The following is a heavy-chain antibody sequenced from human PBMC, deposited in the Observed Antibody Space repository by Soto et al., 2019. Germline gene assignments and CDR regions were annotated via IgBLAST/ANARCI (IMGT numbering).Heavy chain of an antibody. J-gene: IGHJ4*02. D-gene: IGHD1-20*01. CDR1: GYTFTSYA. V-gene: IGHV1-3*01. CDR2: VNAGNGNT. CDR3: ARDLGYNWNRIEY. Sequence: QVRLVQSGAEVKKPGASVKVSCKASGYTFTSYAIHWVRQATGQRLEWMGWVNAGNGNTKYSQKLQGRVTITRDTSASTAYMELSSLRSEDTAVYYWARDLGYNWNRIEYWGQGTLVTVSS.